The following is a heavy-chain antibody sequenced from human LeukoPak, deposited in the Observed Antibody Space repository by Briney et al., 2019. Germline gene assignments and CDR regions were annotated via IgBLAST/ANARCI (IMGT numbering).Heavy chain of an antibody. CDR1: GFTFSSYS. Sequence: PGGPLRLSCAASGFTFSSYSMNWVRQAPGKGLEWVSSISSSSSYIYYADSVKGRFTISRDNAENSLYLQMNSLRAEDTAVYYCARTTVTTFYYFDYWGQGTLVTVSS. CDR3: ARTTVTTFYYFDY. V-gene: IGHV3-21*01. D-gene: IGHD4-17*01. CDR2: ISSSSSYI. J-gene: IGHJ4*02.